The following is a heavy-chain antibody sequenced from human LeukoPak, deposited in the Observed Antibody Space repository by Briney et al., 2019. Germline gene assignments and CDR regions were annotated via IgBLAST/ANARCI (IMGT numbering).Heavy chain of an antibody. V-gene: IGHV3-23*01. CDR1: GFTFSNYA. J-gene: IGHJ6*02. Sequence: GGSLRLSCAASGFTFSNYAMSWVRQAPGKGLEWVSAITGRGDNTYYADSVKGRFTISRDNSKNTLYLQMNSLRAEDTALLYCAKTLWHYYYGMDVWGQGTTVTVSS. CDR3: AKTLWHYYYGMDV. D-gene: IGHD2-21*01. CDR2: ITGRGDNT.